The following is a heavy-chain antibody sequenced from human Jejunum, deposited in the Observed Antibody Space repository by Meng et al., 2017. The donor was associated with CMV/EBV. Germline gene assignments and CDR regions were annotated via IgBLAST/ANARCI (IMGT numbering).Heavy chain of an antibody. V-gene: IGHV1-8*01. Sequence: TSYDINWVRPATGQGLEWMGWMNPNSGNTGYAQKFQGRVTMTRNTSISTAYMELSSLRSEDTAVYYCARKYCSSSSCKGGHGMDVWGQGTTVTVSS. J-gene: IGHJ6*02. D-gene: IGHD2-2*01. CDR1: TSYD. CDR3: ARKYCSSSSCKGGHGMDV. CDR2: MNPNSGNT.